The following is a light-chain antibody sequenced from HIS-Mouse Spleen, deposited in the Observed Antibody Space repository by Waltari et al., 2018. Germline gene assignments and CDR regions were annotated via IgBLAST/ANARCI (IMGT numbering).Light chain of an antibody. Sequence: SYELTQPPSVSVSPGQTARTPRSGNALPKKYAYSYQQKSGQAPVLVNYEDSKRPSGIPERFSGSSSGTMATLTISGAQVEDEADYYCYSTDSSGNHRVFGGGTKLTVL. V-gene: IGLV3-10*01. CDR1: ALPKKY. CDR3: YSTDSSGNHRV. CDR2: EDS. J-gene: IGLJ2*01.